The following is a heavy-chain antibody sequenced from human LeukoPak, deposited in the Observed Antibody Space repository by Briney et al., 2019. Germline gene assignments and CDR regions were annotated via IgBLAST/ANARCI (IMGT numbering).Heavy chain of an antibody. CDR3: ARDIETYYYDRSGYSPRPPFDY. CDR1: GYTFTSYG. CDR2: ISAYNGNT. Sequence: ASVKVSCKASGYTFTSYGISGVRQARGQGLEGMGWISAYNGNTNYAQKLQGRVTMTTDTSTSTAYMELRSLRSDDPAVYYCARDIETYYYDRSGYSPRPPFDYWGQGTLVTVSS. D-gene: IGHD3-22*01. V-gene: IGHV1-18*01. J-gene: IGHJ4*02.